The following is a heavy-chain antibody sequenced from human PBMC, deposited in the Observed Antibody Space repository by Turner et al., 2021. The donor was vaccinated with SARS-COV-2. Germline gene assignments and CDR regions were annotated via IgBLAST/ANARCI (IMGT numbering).Heavy chain of an antibody. CDR2: IHYSGSN. Sequence: QVQLQESGPGLVKPSETLSLTSTVSGGSISSYYWSWIRQPPGKGLEWIGYIHYSGSNKYNPSLKSRVTISVDTSKNQLYLKLSSVTAADTDVYYCARHGFSGWDGGGMDVWGQGTTVTVSS. V-gene: IGHV4-59*08. J-gene: IGHJ6*02. CDR1: GGSISSYY. CDR3: ARHGFSGWDGGGMDV. D-gene: IGHD6-19*01.